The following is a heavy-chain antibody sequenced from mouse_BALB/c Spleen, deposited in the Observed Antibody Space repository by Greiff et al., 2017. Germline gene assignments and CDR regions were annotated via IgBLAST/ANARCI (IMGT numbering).Heavy chain of an antibody. V-gene: IGHV2-9*02. CDR2: IWAGGST. D-gene: IGHD2-1*01. J-gene: IGHJ4*01. Sequence: VKLMESGPGLVAPSQSLSITCTVSGFSLTSYGVHWVRQPPGKGLEWLGVIWAGGSTNYNSALMSRLSISKDNSKSQVFLKMNSLQTDDTAMYYCARDQVLLFYAMDYWGQGTSVTVSS. CDR3: ARDQVLLFYAMDY. CDR1: GFSLTSYG.